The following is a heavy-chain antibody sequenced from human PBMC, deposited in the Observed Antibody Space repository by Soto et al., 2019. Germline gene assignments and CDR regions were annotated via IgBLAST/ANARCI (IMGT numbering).Heavy chain of an antibody. D-gene: IGHD2-21*01. CDR2: ISSNGGST. V-gene: IGHV3-64*01. CDR1: GFTFRRHS. J-gene: IGHJ6*03. Sequence: EEQLMESGGGLVQPGGSLRLSCAASGFTFRRHSMNWVRQAPGKGLEHVAAISSNGGSTYYANSEKDRFTISRDNSKNMLYLQMGSLRPEDMAVYYCARNLWRYYMDVWGKGTTVTVSS. CDR3: ARNLWRYYMDV.